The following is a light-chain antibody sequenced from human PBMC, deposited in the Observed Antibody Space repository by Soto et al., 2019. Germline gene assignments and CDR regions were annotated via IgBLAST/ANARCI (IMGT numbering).Light chain of an antibody. CDR2: EVS. V-gene: IGLV2-14*01. CDR3: SSYTSSSTL. J-gene: IGLJ1*01. CDR1: SSDVGSYNY. Sequence: QSALTQPASVSGSPGQSITISCTGTSSDVGSYNYVSWYQQHPGKAPKLMIYEVSDRPSGISSHFSGSKSGNTASLTISGLQTEDEADYYCSSYTSSSTLFGTGTEVTVL.